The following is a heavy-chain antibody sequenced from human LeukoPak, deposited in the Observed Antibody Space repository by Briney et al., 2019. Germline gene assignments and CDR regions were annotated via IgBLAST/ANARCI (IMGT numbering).Heavy chain of an antibody. Sequence: GGSLRLSCAASGFTFSSYAMHWVRQAPGKGLEWVAVISYDGSNKYYADSVKGRFTISRDNSKNTLYLQMNSLRAEDTAVYYCAKDGIAAAGTGEPVWGQGTLVTVSS. CDR3: AKDGIAAAGTGEPV. CDR1: GFTFSSYA. V-gene: IGHV3-30-3*01. J-gene: IGHJ4*02. D-gene: IGHD6-13*01. CDR2: ISYDGSNK.